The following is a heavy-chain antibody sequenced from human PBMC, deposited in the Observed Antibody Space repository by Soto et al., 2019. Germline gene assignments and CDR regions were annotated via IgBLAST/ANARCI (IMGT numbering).Heavy chain of an antibody. V-gene: IGHV4-59*08. J-gene: IGHJ6*03. CDR1: GGSISSYY. Sequence: SEPLSLTCTVAGGSISSYYWRWIRQPPGKGLEWIGYIYYSGSTNYNPSLKSRVTISVDTSKNQFSLKLSSVTAADTAVYYCARLYRDYDFWSGLYMDVWGKGTTVTVSS. D-gene: IGHD3-3*01. CDR3: ARLYRDYDFWSGLYMDV. CDR2: IYYSGST.